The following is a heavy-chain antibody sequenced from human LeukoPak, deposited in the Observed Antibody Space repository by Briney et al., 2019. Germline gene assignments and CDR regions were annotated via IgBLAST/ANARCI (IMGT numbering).Heavy chain of an antibody. D-gene: IGHD3-10*01. J-gene: IGHJ5*02. CDR1: GVSISSYY. CDR2: IYTSGNT. V-gene: IGHV4-4*07. CDR3: ASLGGSYGSGPTFNWFDP. Sequence: SETLSLTCTVSGVSISSYYWSWIRQPAGKGLEWIGRIYTSGNTNYNPSLKSRVTMSVDTSKNQFSLKLSSVTAADTAVYYCASLGGSYGSGPTFNWFDPWGQGTLVTVSS.